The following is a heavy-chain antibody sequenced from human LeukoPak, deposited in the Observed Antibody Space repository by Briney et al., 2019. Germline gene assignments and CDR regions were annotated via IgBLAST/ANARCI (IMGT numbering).Heavy chain of an antibody. CDR3: ARGSGELLRAFDI. D-gene: IGHD3-10*01. V-gene: IGHV4-59*01. CDR1: GGSISSYY. J-gene: IGHJ3*02. CDR2: IYYSGST. Sequence: SETLSLTCTVSGGSISSYYWSWLRQPPGKGLEWLGYIYYSGSTNYNPSLKSRVTISVDTSKNQFSLKLSSVTAADTAVYYCARGSGELLRAFDIWGQGTMVTVSS.